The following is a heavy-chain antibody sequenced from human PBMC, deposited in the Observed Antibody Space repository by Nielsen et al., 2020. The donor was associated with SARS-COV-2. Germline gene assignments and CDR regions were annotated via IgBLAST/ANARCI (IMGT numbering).Heavy chain of an antibody. D-gene: IGHD2-8*02. J-gene: IGHJ4*02. Sequence: GESLKISCAASGFTFSTYSMNWVRQAPGKGLEWVSSISSSSSYIYYRDSVKGRFTISRDNGKNSLYLQMNSLRAEDTAVYYCARLVGYNEDLVDYWGQGTLVTVSS. CDR2: ISSSSSYI. CDR1: GFTFSTYS. CDR3: ARLVGYNEDLVDY. V-gene: IGHV3-21*01.